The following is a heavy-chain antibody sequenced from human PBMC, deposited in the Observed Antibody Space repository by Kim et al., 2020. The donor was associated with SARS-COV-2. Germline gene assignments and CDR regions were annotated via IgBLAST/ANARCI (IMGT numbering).Heavy chain of an antibody. CDR2: ISWNSGSI. D-gene: IGHD3-9*01. Sequence: GGSLRLSCAASGFTFDDYAMHWVRQAPGKGLEWVSGISWNSGSIGYADSVKGRFTISRDNAKNSLYLQMNSLRAEDTALYYCAKDMSPNVFRMTGQHDAFDIWGQGTMVTVSS. J-gene: IGHJ3*02. CDR1: GFTFDDYA. CDR3: AKDMSPNVFRMTGQHDAFDI. V-gene: IGHV3-9*01.